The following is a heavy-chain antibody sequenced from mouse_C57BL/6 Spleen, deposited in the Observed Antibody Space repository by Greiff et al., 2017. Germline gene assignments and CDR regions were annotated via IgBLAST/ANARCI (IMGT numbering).Heavy chain of an antibody. V-gene: IGHV2-9*01. J-gene: IGHJ4*01. CDR3: AKHDYYYGSSYDAMDY. CDR2: IWGGGST. CDR1: GFSLTSYG. D-gene: IGHD1-1*01. Sequence: VQLQQSGPGLVAPSQSLSITCTVSGFSLTSYGVDWVRQPPGKGLEWLGVIWGGGSTNNNSALMYKLSISKDNTKSQVFLKMNSLQTEDTAMYYCAKHDYYYGSSYDAMDYWGQGTSVTVSS.